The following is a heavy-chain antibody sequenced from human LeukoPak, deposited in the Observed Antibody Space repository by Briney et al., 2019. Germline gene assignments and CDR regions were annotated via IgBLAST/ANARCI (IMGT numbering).Heavy chain of an antibody. CDR2: VYYSGDT. Sequence: SETLSLTCTVSGGSVTSGNYYWSWIRQPPGKGLEWIGYVYYSGDTKYNPSLKSRVTISVDTSKNQFSLKLSSVTAADTAVYYCARERGYSYGYYYYYYGMDVWGQGTTVTVSS. CDR3: ARERGYSYGYYYYYYGMDV. V-gene: IGHV4-61*01. CDR1: GGSVTSGNYY. J-gene: IGHJ6*02. D-gene: IGHD5-18*01.